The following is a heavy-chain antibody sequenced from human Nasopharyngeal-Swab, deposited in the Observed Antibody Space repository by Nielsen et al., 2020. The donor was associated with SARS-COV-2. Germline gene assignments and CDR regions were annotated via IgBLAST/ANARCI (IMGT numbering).Heavy chain of an antibody. CDR2: IIPIFGTA. J-gene: IGHJ6*02. Sequence: SVKVSCKASGGTFSSYAISWVRQAPGQGLEWMGGIIPIFGTANYAQKFQGRVTITADESTSTAYMELSSLRSDDTAVYYCARERTDYDFWSDSYNYYGLDVWGQGATVTVSS. CDR1: GGTFSSYA. V-gene: IGHV1-69*13. D-gene: IGHD3-3*01. CDR3: ARERTDYDFWSDSYNYYGLDV.